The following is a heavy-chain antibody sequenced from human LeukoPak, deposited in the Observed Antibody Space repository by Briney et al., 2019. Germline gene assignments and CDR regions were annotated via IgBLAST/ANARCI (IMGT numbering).Heavy chain of an antibody. CDR1: GGSISSYY. CDR2: IYYSGST. D-gene: IGHD1-26*01. Sequence: SETLSLTRTVSGGSISSYYWSWIRQPPGKGLEWIGYIYYSGSTNYNPSLKSRVTISVDTSKNQFSLKLSSVTAADTAVYYCARDSRGSYLGYWGQGTLVTVSS. J-gene: IGHJ4*02. CDR3: ARDSRGSYLGY. V-gene: IGHV4-59*01.